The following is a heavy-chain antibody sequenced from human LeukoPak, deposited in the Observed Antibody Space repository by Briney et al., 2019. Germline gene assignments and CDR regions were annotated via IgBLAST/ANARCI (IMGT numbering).Heavy chain of an antibody. CDR1: GYTFTSYG. J-gene: IGHJ4*02. CDR3: ARDFHSSGYYHYFHY. D-gene: IGHD3-22*01. V-gene: IGHV1-18*01. Sequence: ASVKVSCKASGYTFTSYGISWVRQAPGQALEWMGWISGYNGNTNYAQKLQGRVTMTTDTSTSTAYMELRSLRSDDTVVYYCARDFHSSGYYHYFHYWGQGTLVTVSS. CDR2: ISGYNGNT.